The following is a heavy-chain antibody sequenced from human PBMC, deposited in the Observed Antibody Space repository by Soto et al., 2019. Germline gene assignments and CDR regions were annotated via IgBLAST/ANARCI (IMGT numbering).Heavy chain of an antibody. V-gene: IGHV4-34*02. Sequence: QVQLQQWGAGLLKPSETLSLTCAVYDESLSDAYYTWTRQPPGKGLEWIGEIHPSGNTYYNPSLTTRVTLAQDTSKKQFSLNFISVTAADTGEYYCSRGNDAYKGGRTWGQGTLVTVSS. CDR2: IHPSGNT. J-gene: IGHJ5*02. CDR3: SRGNDAYKGGRT. CDR1: DESLSDAY. D-gene: IGHD1-1*01.